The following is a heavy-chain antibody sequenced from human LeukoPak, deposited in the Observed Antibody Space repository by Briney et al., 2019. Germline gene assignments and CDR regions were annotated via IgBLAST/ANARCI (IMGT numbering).Heavy chain of an antibody. D-gene: IGHD1-26*01. J-gene: IGHJ4*02. Sequence: ASVKVSCKASGYTFTSYDINWVRQAPGQGLEWMGWINPNSGGTNYAQKFQGRVTMTRDTSISTAYMELSRLRSDDTAVYYCARDRVGATAYWGQGTLVTVSS. CDR3: ARDRVGATAY. CDR1: GYTFTSYD. V-gene: IGHV1-2*02. CDR2: INPNSGGT.